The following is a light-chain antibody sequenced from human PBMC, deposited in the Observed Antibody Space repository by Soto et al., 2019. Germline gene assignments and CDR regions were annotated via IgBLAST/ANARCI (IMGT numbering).Light chain of an antibody. CDR2: EVY. Sequence: QSAPTQPPSASGSPGQSVTFSCTGTSSDVGGYNFVSWYQQYPGKAPKLMIYEVYKRPSGVPDRFSGSKSGNTASLTVSGLQPEDEADYYCSAYAGNSTWVFGGGTKVTVL. V-gene: IGLV2-8*01. CDR3: SAYAGNSTWV. CDR1: SSDVGGYNF. J-gene: IGLJ2*01.